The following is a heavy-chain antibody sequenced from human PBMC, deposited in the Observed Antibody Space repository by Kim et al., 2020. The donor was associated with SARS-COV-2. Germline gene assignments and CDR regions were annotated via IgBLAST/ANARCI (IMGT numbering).Heavy chain of an antibody. CDR3: AKGGQRDYGDLYVDY. J-gene: IGHJ4*02. Sequence: SVKGRIPISRGKSKNTLNLKMNSLRAEDTAVYYCAKGGQRDYGDLYVDYWGQGTLVTVSS. D-gene: IGHD4-17*01. V-gene: IGHV3-23*01.